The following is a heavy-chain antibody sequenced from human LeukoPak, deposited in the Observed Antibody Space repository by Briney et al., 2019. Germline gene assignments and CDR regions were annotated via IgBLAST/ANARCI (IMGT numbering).Heavy chain of an antibody. CDR3: ARSAFLVTAPGLYYFDY. V-gene: IGHV4-4*07. CDR1: GGSISGYY. J-gene: IGHJ4*02. Sequence: ETLSLTCTVSGGSISGYYWSWIRQPAGKGLEWIGHIYNSGSTNYNPSLKGRVTMSVATSKNQFSLHLSSVTAANTAVYYCARSAFLVTAPGLYYFDYWGQGTLVAVSS. D-gene: IGHD6-13*01. CDR2: IYNSGST.